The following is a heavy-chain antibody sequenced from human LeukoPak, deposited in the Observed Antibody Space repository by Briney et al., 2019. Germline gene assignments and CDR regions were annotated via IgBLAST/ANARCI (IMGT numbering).Heavy chain of an antibody. J-gene: IGHJ4*02. CDR3: ARGRCSSTSCYTPPDY. V-gene: IGHV3-64*01. D-gene: IGHD2-2*02. CDR2: ISSNGGST. Sequence: PGGSLRLSCAASGFTFSSYAMHWVRQAPGKRLEYVSAISSNGGSTYYANSVKGRFTISRDNSKNTLYLQMGSLRAEDMAVYYCARGRCSSTSCYTPPDYWGQGTLVTVSS. CDR1: GFTFSSYA.